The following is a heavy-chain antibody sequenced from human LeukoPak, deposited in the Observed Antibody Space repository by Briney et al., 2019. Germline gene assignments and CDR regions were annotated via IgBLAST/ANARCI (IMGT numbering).Heavy chain of an antibody. Sequence: GGSLRLSCAASGFNFSSYAMGWVRQAPGKGLEWVSAISGSGGNTYYPDSVKGRFTLSGDNSKNTLFLHMNSLRAEDTAVYYCAKGPKIPAPTYYFDYWGQGTLVTVSS. CDR3: AKGPKIPAPTYYFDY. CDR1: GFNFSSYA. CDR2: ISGSGGNT. V-gene: IGHV3-23*01. D-gene: IGHD2-2*01. J-gene: IGHJ4*02.